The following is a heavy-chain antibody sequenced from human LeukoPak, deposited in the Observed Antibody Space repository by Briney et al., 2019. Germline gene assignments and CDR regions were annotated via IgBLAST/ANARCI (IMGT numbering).Heavy chain of an antibody. J-gene: IGHJ3*02. CDR1: GFTFDDYA. CDR3: ARGKRITSGTFDI. D-gene: IGHD3-3*01. V-gene: IGHV3-9*01. Sequence: GGSLRLSCAASGFTFDDYAMHWVRQAPGKGLEWVSGISWNSGSIGYADSVKGRFTISRDNAKNSLYLQMNSLRAEDTAVYYCARGKRITSGTFDIWGQGTMVTVSS. CDR2: ISWNSGSI.